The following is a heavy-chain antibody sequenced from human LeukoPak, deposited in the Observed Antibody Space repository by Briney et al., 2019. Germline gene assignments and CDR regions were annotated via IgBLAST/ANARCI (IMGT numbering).Heavy chain of an antibody. CDR1: GYTFTGYY. CDR3: ARDPLWAYDILTGYYYDGMDV. J-gene: IGHJ6*02. Sequence: GASVKVSCKASGYTFTGYYMHWVRQAPGQGLEWMGIINPSGGSTSYAQKFQGRVTMTRDTSTSTVYMELSSLRSEDTAVYYCARDPLWAYDILTGYYYDGMDVWGQGTTVTVSS. D-gene: IGHD3-9*01. CDR2: INPSGGST. V-gene: IGHV1-46*01.